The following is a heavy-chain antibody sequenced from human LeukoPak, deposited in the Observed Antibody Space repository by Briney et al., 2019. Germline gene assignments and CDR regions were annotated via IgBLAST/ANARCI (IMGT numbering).Heavy chain of an antibody. D-gene: IGHD4-17*01. Sequence: GGSLRLSCAASGFTFSTYGMHWLRQAPGKGLEWVAFIRFDASNKYYADSVKGRFTISRDNAKNSLYLQMNSLRAEDTALYYCAKDSFLSGDYGAFDIWGQGTMVTVSS. V-gene: IGHV3-30*02. J-gene: IGHJ3*02. CDR2: IRFDASNK. CDR3: AKDSFLSGDYGAFDI. CDR1: GFTFSTYG.